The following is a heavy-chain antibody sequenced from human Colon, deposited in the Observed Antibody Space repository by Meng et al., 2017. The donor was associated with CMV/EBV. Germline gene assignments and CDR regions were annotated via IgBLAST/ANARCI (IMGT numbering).Heavy chain of an antibody. CDR3: AKDPNETHDYPKGAYNYYGMDV. CDR2: ILFDGTNQ. Sequence: GGSLRLSCAASGFTFSNYGMHWVRQAPGKGLEWLAFILFDGTNQYYGDSVKGRFTISRDNYKSTLFLQMSSLRAEDTAVYYCAKDPNETHDYPKGAYNYYGMDVWGQGTTVTVSS. J-gene: IGHJ6*02. D-gene: IGHD2-8*01. CDR1: GFTFSNYG. V-gene: IGHV3-30*02.